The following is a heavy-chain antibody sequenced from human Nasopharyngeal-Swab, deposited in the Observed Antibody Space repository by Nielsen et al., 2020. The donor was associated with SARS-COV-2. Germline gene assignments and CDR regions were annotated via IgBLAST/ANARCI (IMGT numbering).Heavy chain of an antibody. CDR3: ARDRGRGYSYGSFHY. Sequence: WIRQPPGKGLEWIGSIYYSGSTYYNPSLRSRVTISVDTSKNQLSLKLSSVTAADTAVYYCARDRGRGYSYGSFHYWGQGTLVTVSS. CDR2: IYYSGST. J-gene: IGHJ4*02. V-gene: IGHV4-39*07. D-gene: IGHD5-18*01.